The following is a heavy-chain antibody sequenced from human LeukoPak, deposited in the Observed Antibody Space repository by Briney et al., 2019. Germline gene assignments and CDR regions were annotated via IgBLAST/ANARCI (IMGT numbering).Heavy chain of an antibody. CDR2: ISSSSSTI. J-gene: IGHJ4*02. Sequence: GGSLRLSCAASGFTFSSYSMNWVRQAPGKGLEWVSYISSSSSTIYYADSVKGRFSISRDNANNSVYLQMNNLRAEDTAVYYCAAVIDYWGQGTLVTVSS. CDR1: GFTFSSYS. V-gene: IGHV3-48*04. CDR3: AAVIDY.